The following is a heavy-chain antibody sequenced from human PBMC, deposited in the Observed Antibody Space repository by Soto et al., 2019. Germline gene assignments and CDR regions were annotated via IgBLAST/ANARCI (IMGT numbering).Heavy chain of an antibody. D-gene: IGHD3-3*01. J-gene: IGHJ5*02. Sequence: GASVKVSCKASGYTFTSYGISWVRQAPGQGLEWMGWISAYNGNTNYAQKLQGRVTMTTDTSTSTAYMELRSLRSDDTAVYYCARVGHYDFWSGYYANNWFDPWGQGTLVTVPQ. V-gene: IGHV1-18*01. CDR3: ARVGHYDFWSGYYANNWFDP. CDR2: ISAYNGNT. CDR1: GYTFTSYG.